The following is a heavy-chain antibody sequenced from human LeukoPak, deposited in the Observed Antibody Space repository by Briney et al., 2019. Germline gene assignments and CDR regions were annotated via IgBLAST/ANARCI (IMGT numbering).Heavy chain of an antibody. CDR3: ARITGIEAAGDY. D-gene: IGHD6-25*01. CDR2: INPNSGGT. CDR1: GYTFTGYY. V-gene: IGHV1-2*02. Sequence: GASVKDSCKASGYTFTGYYMHWVRQAPGQGLEWMGWINPNSGGTNYAQKFQGRVTMTRDTSISTAYMELSWLRSDDTAVYYCARITGIEAAGDYWGQGTLVTVSS. J-gene: IGHJ4*02.